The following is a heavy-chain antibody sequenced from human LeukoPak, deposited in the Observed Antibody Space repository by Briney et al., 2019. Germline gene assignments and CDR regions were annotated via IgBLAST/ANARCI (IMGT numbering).Heavy chain of an antibody. D-gene: IGHD5-18*01. V-gene: IGHV3-30*18. Sequence: PGRSLRPSYAASGFTVSSYGMHWVSQAPGKWLESQVVILYDGSNNYYAASVEGRFTITRENSKNTLYLQMNSMRAEDTAVYYCAKNAAMVTIAATDYWGQGTLVTVSS. CDR1: GFTVSSYG. CDR2: ILYDGSNN. CDR3: AKNAAMVTIAATDY. J-gene: IGHJ4*02.